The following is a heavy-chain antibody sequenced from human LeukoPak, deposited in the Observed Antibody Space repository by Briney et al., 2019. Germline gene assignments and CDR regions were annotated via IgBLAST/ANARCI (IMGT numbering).Heavy chain of an antibody. V-gene: IGHV3-49*03. CDR3: TREGYSGYDLGDY. Sequence: GGSLRLSCTASGFTFGDYAMTWFRQAPGKGLEWVGFIRSKAYGGTTEYAASVKGRFIISRDDSKSIAYLQMNSLKTEDTAVYYCTREGYSGYDLGDYWGQGTLVTVSS. CDR1: GFTFGDYA. D-gene: IGHD5-12*01. J-gene: IGHJ4*02. CDR2: IRSKAYGGTT.